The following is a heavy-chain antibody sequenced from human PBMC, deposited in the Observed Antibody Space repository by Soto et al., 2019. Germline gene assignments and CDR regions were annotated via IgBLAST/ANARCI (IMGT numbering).Heavy chain of an antibody. V-gene: IGHV1-3*04. D-gene: IGHD5-12*01. CDR3: ARDQGYVFX. Sequence: ASVKVSCKASGYTFTSYSIHWVRQAPGQGLEWIGWIKTDNGDAKYSQKFQGRVTVTRETSATTAYMEVSSLRSEDTAVYYCARDQGYVFXWGLGTLFTVSX. CDR2: IKTDNGDA. CDR1: GYTFTSYS. J-gene: IGHJ4*02.